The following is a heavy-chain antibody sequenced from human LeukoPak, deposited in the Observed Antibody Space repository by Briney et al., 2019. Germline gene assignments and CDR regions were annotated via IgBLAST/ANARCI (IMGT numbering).Heavy chain of an antibody. CDR1: GVSISTIGYY. V-gene: IGHV4-39*01. CDR3: ARLRAAAGNYYYYMDV. CDR2: IYYSGST. D-gene: IGHD6-13*01. Sequence: SETQSLTCTVSGVSISTIGYYWGWIRQPPGKGLEWIGSIYYSGSTYYNPSLKSRVTISVDTSKNQFSLKLSSVTAADTAVYYCARLRAAAGNYYYYMDVWGKGTTVTLSS. J-gene: IGHJ6*03.